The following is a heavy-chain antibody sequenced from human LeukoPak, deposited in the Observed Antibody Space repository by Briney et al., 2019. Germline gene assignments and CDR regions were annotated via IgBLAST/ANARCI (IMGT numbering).Heavy chain of an antibody. D-gene: IGHD1-26*01. V-gene: IGHV3-48*04. CDR3: ARVIVGAPNKAFDI. Sequence: GGSLRLSCAASGFTFSSYNMNWVRQAPGKGLEWVSYISSSGSTIYYADSVKGRFTISRDSAKSSLYLQMNSLRAEDTAVYYCARVIVGAPNKAFDIWGQGTMVTVSS. CDR1: GFTFSSYN. CDR2: ISSSGSTI. J-gene: IGHJ3*02.